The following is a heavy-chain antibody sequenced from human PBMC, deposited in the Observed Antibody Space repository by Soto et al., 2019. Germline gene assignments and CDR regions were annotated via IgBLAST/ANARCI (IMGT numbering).Heavy chain of an antibody. Sequence: GGSLRLSCAASGFSFNTAWMNWVRQAPGVGLEWVGLIKGSRSGGTRDYAAPVKDRFTISRDDSKNILYLQMNSLRIEDTAVYYCVTDAHIIVGLNGVGFWGQGTLVTVSS. J-gene: IGHJ4*02. D-gene: IGHD1-26*01. V-gene: IGHV3-15*07. CDR1: GFSFNTAW. CDR2: IKGSRSGGTR. CDR3: VTDAHIIVGLNGVGF.